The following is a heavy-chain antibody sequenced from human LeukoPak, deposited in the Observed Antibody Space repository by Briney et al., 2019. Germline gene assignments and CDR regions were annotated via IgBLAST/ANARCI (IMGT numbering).Heavy chain of an antibody. CDR3: ARRNTADASIDF. J-gene: IGHJ4*02. CDR1: GGSIIGHW. V-gene: IGHV4-59*08. Sequence: PSETLSLTCSVSGGSIIGHWWSWIRQPPGKGLEWIGDVFYSGSNNYNPSLKSRLTISLDTSENQFSLNLRSVTATDTAMYYCARRNTADASIDFWGQGTLVTASS. D-gene: IGHD4-17*01. CDR2: VFYSGSN.